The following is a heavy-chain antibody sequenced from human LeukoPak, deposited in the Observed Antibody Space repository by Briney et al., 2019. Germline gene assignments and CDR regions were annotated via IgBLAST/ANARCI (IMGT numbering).Heavy chain of an antibody. Sequence: SETLSLTCTVSGGSISSGTYYWTWMRQPAGKGLEWIGRIYTSGSTNYNPSLKSRVTISIDTSKNQFSLKLSSVTAADTAVYYCARAWGDGYNSPHADYWGQGTLVTVSS. D-gene: IGHD5-24*01. CDR2: IYTSGST. J-gene: IGHJ4*02. CDR3: ARAWGDGYNSPHADY. CDR1: GGSISSGTYY. V-gene: IGHV4-61*02.